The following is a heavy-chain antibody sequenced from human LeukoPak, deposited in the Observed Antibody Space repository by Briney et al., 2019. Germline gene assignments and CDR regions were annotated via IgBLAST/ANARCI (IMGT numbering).Heavy chain of an antibody. CDR3: AKDSGTYYKAFDY. CDR1: GFTFSSYA. Sequence: GGSLRLSGAASGFTFSSYAMTWVRQAPGKGLEWVSTINAAGGSTYYADSVKGRLTISRDNSKNTLYLQMNSLRAEDTAVYSCAKDSGTYYKAFDYWGQGTLVTVSS. D-gene: IGHD1-26*01. V-gene: IGHV3-23*01. J-gene: IGHJ4*02. CDR2: INAAGGST.